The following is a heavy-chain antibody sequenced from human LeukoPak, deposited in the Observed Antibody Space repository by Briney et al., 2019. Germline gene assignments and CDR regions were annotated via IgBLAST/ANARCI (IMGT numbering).Heavy chain of an antibody. CDR1: GFTFSSYG. J-gene: IGHJ4*02. D-gene: IGHD6-19*01. V-gene: IGHV3-30*18. CDR2: ISYDGSNK. Sequence: GGSLRLSCAASGFTFSSYGMHWVRQAPGKGLEWVAVISYDGSNKYYADSVKGRFTISRDNSKNTLYLQMNSLRAEDTAVYYCAKGIAVAGMLSDWGQGTLVTVSS. CDR3: AKGIAVAGMLSD.